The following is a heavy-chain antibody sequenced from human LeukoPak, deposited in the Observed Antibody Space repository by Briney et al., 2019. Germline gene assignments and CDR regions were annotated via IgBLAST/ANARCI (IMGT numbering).Heavy chain of an antibody. CDR1: GFTFSSYW. CDR2: IKQDGSEK. CDR3: ARYCDFWSGYYGAYYYYYMDV. Sequence: PGGSLRLSCAASGFTFSSYWMSWVRQAPGKGLEWVANIKQDGSEKYYVDSVKGRFTISRDNAKNSLYLQMNSLRAEDTAVYYCARYCDFWSGYYGAYYYYYMDVWGKGTTVTVSS. J-gene: IGHJ6*03. V-gene: IGHV3-7*01. D-gene: IGHD3-3*01.